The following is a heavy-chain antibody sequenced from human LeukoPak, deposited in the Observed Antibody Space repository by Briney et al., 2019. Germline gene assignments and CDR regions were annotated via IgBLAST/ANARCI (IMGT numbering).Heavy chain of an antibody. CDR2: ISSSSSYI. CDR3: ARARLGGANIGYLDY. Sequence: GESLRLSCAASGFTFSSYGMHWVRQAPGKGLEWVSSISSSSSYIYYADSVKGRFTISRDNAKNSLYLQMNSLRAEDTAVYYCARARLGGANIGYLDYWGQGTLVTVSS. J-gene: IGHJ4*02. V-gene: IGHV3-21*01. CDR1: GFTFSSYG. D-gene: IGHD2/OR15-2a*01.